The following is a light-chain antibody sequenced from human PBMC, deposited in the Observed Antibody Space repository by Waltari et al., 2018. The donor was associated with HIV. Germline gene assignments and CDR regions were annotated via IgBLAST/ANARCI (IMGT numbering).Light chain of an antibody. CDR2: EVS. CDR3: SSYTTSTTPVV. CDR1: SSDVGGYNY. J-gene: IGLJ2*01. V-gene: IGLV2-14*01. Sequence: QSALTQPASVSGSPGQSITISCTGTSSDVGGYNYVSWYQQHPGKAPKLLISEVSNRPSGISNRFSGSKSGNTASLTFSGLQTEDEANYYCSSYTTSTTPVVFGGGTKLTVL.